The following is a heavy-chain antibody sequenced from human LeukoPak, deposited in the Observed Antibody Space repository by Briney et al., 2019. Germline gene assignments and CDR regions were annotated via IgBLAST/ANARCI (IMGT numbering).Heavy chain of an antibody. V-gene: IGHV1-2*02. D-gene: IGHD2-2*01. CDR1: GSTFTGYY. Sequence: SGKVSCKVSGSTFTGYYMHWVRQAPGQGLKSIGWINPNSGGTNYEQKFQGRVTITRDTSASTAYMELSSLRSEDTAVYYCAKDLGYQLLPAYAFDIWGQGTMVTVSS. CDR3: AKDLGYQLLPAYAFDI. J-gene: IGHJ3*02. CDR2: INPNSGGT.